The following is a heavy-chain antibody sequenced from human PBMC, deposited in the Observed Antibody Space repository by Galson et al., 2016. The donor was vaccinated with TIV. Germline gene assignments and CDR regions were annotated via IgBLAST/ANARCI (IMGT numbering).Heavy chain of an antibody. CDR2: ILPMFPA. D-gene: IGHD3-10*01. V-gene: IGHV1-69*01. J-gene: IGHJ4*02. CDR1: GGTSNSYA. Sequence: QSGAEVKKPGSSVKVSCKASGGTSNSYAFSCVRQAPGQGLEWMGGILPMFPAQYGQKFQDRVTFTVHESTSPAYMELRSLRSEDTAVYFCACNPYFDLRTNHCDFWGQGTLVTVSS. CDR3: ACNPYFDLRTNHCDF.